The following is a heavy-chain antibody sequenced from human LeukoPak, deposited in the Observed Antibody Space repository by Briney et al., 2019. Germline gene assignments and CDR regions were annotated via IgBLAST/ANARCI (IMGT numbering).Heavy chain of an antibody. CDR3: ARVNGSGSYYDY. CDR2: ISNNGGTT. V-gene: IGHV3-64*01. CDR1: GFTFSSYA. J-gene: IGHJ4*02. D-gene: IGHD3-10*01. Sequence: GGSLRLSCAASGFTFSSYAMYWVRQAPGKGLEYVSAISNNGGTTYYAHSVKGRFTISRDNSKNTLYLQMGSLRAEDMAVYYCARVNGSGSYYDYWGQGTLVTVSS.